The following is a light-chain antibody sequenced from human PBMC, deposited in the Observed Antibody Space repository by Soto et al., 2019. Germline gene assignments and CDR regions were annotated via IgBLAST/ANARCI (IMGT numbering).Light chain of an antibody. V-gene: IGKV4-1*01. J-gene: IGKJ4*01. CDR2: WTS. CDR1: QNILYSPNNKNA. Sequence: DIVMTQSPDSLAVSLGERATINCKSSQNILYSPNNKNALVWYQQKPGQPPKLLISWTSTRESGVPDRFSGSGSGTDFSLTISSLQAEDVAVYYCQQFYTTPTFGGGTKVEIK. CDR3: QQFYTTPT.